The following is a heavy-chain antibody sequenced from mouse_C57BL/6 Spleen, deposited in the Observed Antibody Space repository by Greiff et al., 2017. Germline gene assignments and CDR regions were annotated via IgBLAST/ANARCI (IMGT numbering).Heavy chain of an antibody. V-gene: IGHV1-82*01. Sequence: VQLVESGPELVKPGASVKISCKASGYAFSSSWMNWVKQRPGKGLEWIGRIYPGDGATNYNGKFKGKATLTADKSSSTAYMQLSSLTSEDSAVYFCARSYYCGSGYFDVWGTGTTVTVSS. D-gene: IGHD1-1*01. CDR1: GYAFSSSW. J-gene: IGHJ1*03. CDR2: IYPGDGAT. CDR3: ARSYYCGSGYFDV.